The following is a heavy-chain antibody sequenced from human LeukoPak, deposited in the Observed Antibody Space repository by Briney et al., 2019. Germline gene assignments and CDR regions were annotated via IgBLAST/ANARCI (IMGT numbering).Heavy chain of an antibody. CDR2: ISWNSGSI. V-gene: IGHV3-48*03. CDR3: AELGITMIGGV. Sequence: HPGGSLRLSCAASGFTFSSCEMNWVRQAPGKGLEWVSGISWNSGSIGYADSVKGRFTISRDNAKNSLYLQMNSLRAEDTAVYYCAELGITMIGGVWGKGTTVTISS. D-gene: IGHD3-10*02. CDR1: GFTFSSCE. J-gene: IGHJ6*04.